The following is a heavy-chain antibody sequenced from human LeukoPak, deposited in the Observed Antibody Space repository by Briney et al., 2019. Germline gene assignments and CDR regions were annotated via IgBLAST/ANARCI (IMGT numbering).Heavy chain of an antibody. D-gene: IGHD1-26*01. Sequence: SETLSLTCTVSGGSISRSNYYWGWIRQPPGKGLKWIGGIYYSGSTYYNPSLKSRVTISVDSSKNQFSLKLRSVTAADTAVYYCARQAVMGATRRFHPWGQGTLVTVSS. CDR1: GGSISRSNYY. CDR3: ARQAVMGATRRFHP. J-gene: IGHJ5*02. V-gene: IGHV4-39*01. CDR2: IYYSGST.